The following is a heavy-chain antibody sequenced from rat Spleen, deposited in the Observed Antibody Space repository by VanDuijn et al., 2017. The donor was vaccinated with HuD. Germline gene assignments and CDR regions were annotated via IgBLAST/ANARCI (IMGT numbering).Heavy chain of an antibody. J-gene: IGHJ2*01. D-gene: IGHD1-11*01. Sequence: EVQLVESGGGLVQPGRSLKLSCEASGFTFSAYNMAWVRQAPKKGLEWVATIIYDGSRTYYGDSVKGRFTISRDNAKSTLYLQMDSLRSEDTATYYCAAHDYGGYSRPRYFDYWGQGVMVTVSS. CDR3: AAHDYGGYSRPRYFDY. CDR1: GFTFSAYN. CDR2: IIYDGSRT. V-gene: IGHV5S10*01.